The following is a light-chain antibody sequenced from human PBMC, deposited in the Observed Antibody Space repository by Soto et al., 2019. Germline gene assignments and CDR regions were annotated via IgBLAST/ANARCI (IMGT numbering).Light chain of an antibody. CDR2: EVT. CDR1: SGDVGSYRF. V-gene: IGLV2-8*01. Sequence: QSALTQPPSASGSPGQSVTISCTGTSGDVGSYRFVSWYQQHPGKAPKLLIYEVTKRPSGVPDRFSASTSGNTASLTVSGLQADDEAEYYCSSYAGNNNVIFGGGTKVNVL. J-gene: IGLJ2*01. CDR3: SSYAGNNNVI.